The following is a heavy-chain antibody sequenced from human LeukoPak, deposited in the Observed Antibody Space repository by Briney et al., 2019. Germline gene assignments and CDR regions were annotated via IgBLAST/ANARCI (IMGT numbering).Heavy chain of an antibody. D-gene: IGHD2-8*01. V-gene: IGHV1-2*02. CDR1: GYTFTAYY. J-gene: IGHJ5*02. Sequence: GASVKVSCKASGYTFTAYYMHWVRQAPGQGLEWMGRINPNTGGTNYAQKFQGRVTMTRDTSISTAHMELSRLTSDDTAVYYCARGGVYGNWFDPWGQGTLVTVSS. CDR3: ARGGVYGNWFDP. CDR2: INPNTGGT.